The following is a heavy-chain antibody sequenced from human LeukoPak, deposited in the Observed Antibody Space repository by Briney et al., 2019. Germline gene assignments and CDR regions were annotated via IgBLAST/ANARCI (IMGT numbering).Heavy chain of an antibody. Sequence: ASVKVSCKASGYTFTSYGISWVRQAPGQGLEWMGWISAYNGNTNYAQKLQGRVTMTTDTSTSTAYMELRSLRSDDTAVYFCERKTAYDILTGYDFDYWGQGTLVTVSS. V-gene: IGHV1-18*04. J-gene: IGHJ4*02. CDR1: GYTFTSYG. D-gene: IGHD3-9*01. CDR3: ERKTAYDILTGYDFDY. CDR2: ISAYNGNT.